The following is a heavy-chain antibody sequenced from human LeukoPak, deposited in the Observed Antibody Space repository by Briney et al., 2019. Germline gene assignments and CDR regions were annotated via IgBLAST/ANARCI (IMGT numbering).Heavy chain of an antibody. V-gene: IGHV4-34*01. J-gene: IGHJ4*02. CDR1: GGSFSSYY. Sequence: SETLSLTCAVYGGSFSSYYWSWIRQPPGKGLEWIGEINHSGSTSFNPSLKSRVTISLDTSKSQFPLNLSSVTAADTAVYYCARGRGVATTRVFDYWGQGTLVTVSS. CDR2: INHSGST. D-gene: IGHD5-12*01. CDR3: ARGRGVATTRVFDY.